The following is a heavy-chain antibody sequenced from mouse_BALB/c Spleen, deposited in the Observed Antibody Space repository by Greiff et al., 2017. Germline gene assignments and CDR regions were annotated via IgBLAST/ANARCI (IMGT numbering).Heavy chain of an antibody. J-gene: IGHJ2*01. CDR2: IRSKSNNYAT. D-gene: IGHD4-1*01. V-gene: IGHV10-1*02. Sequence: EVMLVESGGGLVQPKGSLKLSCAASGFTFNTYAMNWVRQAPGKGLEWVARIRSKSNNYATYYADSVKDRFTISRDDSQSMLYLQMNNLKTEDTAMYYCVTELVYYFDYWGQGTTLTVSS. CDR3: VTELVYYFDY. CDR1: GFTFNTYA.